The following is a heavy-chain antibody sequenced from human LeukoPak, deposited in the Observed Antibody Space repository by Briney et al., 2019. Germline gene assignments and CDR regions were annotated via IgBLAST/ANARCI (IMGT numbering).Heavy chain of an antibody. D-gene: IGHD1-20*01. J-gene: IGHJ4*02. CDR2: INSDASIT. CDR3: VRDITGTTEFDY. V-gene: IGHV3-74*01. CDR1: VFTFSTYW. Sequence: GGSLRLSCAASVFTFSTYWMHWVRQAPGEGLVWVSTINSDASITRYADSVKGRFTISRDSAKNTLDLQMDSLRAEDTAVYYCVRDITGTTEFDYWGQGTLVTVSS.